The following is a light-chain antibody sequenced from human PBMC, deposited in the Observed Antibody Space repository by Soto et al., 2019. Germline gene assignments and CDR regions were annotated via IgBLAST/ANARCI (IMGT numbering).Light chain of an antibody. Sequence: QSVLTQPPSASGSPGQSVTISCTGTSSDIGAYIYVSWYQQHPGKAPKLMISEVSRRPSGVPERFSGSKSGNTASLTVSGLQADDEAHYYCSSYAGSNNFDFGTGTKVTVL. J-gene: IGLJ1*01. V-gene: IGLV2-8*01. CDR2: EVS. CDR3: SSYAGSNNFD. CDR1: SSDIGAYIY.